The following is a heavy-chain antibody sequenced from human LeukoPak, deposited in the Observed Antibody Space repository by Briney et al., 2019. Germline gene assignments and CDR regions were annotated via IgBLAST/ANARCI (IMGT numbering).Heavy chain of an antibody. CDR3: ARTPYSSSCYKDY. V-gene: IGHV4-39*07. Sequence: SETLSLTCTVSGGSISSSSYYWGWIRQPPGKELEWIGEIYHSRSTNYNPSLKSRVTISVDKSKNQFSLKLSSVTAADTAVYYCARTPYSSSCYKDYWGQGTLVTVSS. CDR2: IYHSRST. J-gene: IGHJ4*02. CDR1: GGSISSSSYY. D-gene: IGHD6-13*01.